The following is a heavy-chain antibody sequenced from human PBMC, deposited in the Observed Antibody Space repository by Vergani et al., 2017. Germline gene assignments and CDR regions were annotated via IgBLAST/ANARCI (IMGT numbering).Heavy chain of an antibody. CDR2: IYHSGST. J-gene: IGHJ5*02. D-gene: IGHD3-3*01. Sequence: QVQLQQWGAGLVKPSETLSLTCAVSGYSISSGYYWGWIRQLPGKGLEWIGSIYHSGSTYYNPSLKSRVTISVDTSKNQFSLKLSSVTAADTAVYYCARGDFWSGYDRPWFDPWGQGTLVTVSS. CDR3: ARGDFWSGYDRPWFDP. CDR1: GYSISSGYY. V-gene: IGHV4-38-2*01.